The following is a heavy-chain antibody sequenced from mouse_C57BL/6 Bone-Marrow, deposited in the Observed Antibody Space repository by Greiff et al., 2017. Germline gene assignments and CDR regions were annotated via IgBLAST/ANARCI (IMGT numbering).Heavy chain of an antibody. D-gene: IGHD3-2*02. CDR2: INPNSGTT. CDR3: ARWGDSSGSYAMDY. J-gene: IGHJ4*01. Sequence: EVQLQQSGPELVKPGASVKISCKASGYSFTDYNMNWVKQSNGKSLEWIGVINPNSGTTSYNQKFKGKATLTVDQSSSTAYMQLNSLTSEDSAVYYCARWGDSSGSYAMDYWGQGTSVTVSS. CDR1: GYSFTDYN. V-gene: IGHV1-39*01.